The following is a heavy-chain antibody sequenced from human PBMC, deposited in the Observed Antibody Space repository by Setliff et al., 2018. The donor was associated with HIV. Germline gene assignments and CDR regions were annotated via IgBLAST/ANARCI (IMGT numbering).Heavy chain of an antibody. CDR2: ISSSSATM. V-gene: IGHV3-48*01. CDR3: ARGDVASLGVLSPLAV. CDR1: GFTFSSYS. D-gene: IGHD1-26*01. Sequence: GGSLRLSCAASGFTFSSYSMNWVRQAPGKGLEWVSYISSSSATMYYADSVKGRFTISRDNAKNSLYLQMNSLRAEDTAVYYCARGDVASLGVLSPLAVWGQGTMVTVSS. J-gene: IGHJ3*01.